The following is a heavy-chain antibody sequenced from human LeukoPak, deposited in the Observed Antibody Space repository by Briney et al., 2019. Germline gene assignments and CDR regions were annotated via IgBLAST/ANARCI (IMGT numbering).Heavy chain of an antibody. CDR3: AKEGTAYYDILTGYYNV. V-gene: IGHV3-30*18. CDR1: GFTFSSYG. Sequence: SGGSLRLSCAASGFTFSSYGMHWVRQAPGKGLEWVAVISYDGSNKYYADSVKGRFTISRDNSKNTLYLQMNSLRAEDTAVYYCAKEGTAYYDILTGYYNVWGQGTLVTVSS. D-gene: IGHD3-9*01. CDR2: ISYDGSNK. J-gene: IGHJ4*02.